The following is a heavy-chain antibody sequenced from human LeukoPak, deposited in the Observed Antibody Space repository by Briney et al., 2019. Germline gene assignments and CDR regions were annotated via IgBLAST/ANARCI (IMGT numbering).Heavy chain of an antibody. CDR2: IYYNT. J-gene: IGHJ5*02. Sequence: SETLSLTCTVSGGSISSYYWSWIRQPPGKGLEWIGYIYYNTNSNPSLKSRVTISIDKSKNQLSLRLSSVIAADTAVYYCARELYLKGVQGMVRSSWGQGTLVTVSS. V-gene: IGHV4-59*12. CDR3: ARELYLKGVQGMVRSS. D-gene: IGHD3-3*01. CDR1: GGSISSYY.